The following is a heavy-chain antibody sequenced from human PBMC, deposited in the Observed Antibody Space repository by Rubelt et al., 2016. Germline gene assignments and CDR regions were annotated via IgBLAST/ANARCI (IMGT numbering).Heavy chain of an antibody. J-gene: IGHJ4*02. Sequence: QLQLQESGPGLVKPSETLSLTCTVSGGSITSSTYYWGWIRQPPGKGLEWIGSVYYSGSTFYNPSLKSRVTISLNTSKNQFSLELCSVTAADTAVYYCARTPGQSSWYYFDYWGQGTLVTVSS. CDR2: VYYSGST. CDR3: ARTPGQSSWYYFDY. D-gene: IGHD6-13*01. V-gene: IGHV4-39*01. CDR1: GGSITSSTYY.